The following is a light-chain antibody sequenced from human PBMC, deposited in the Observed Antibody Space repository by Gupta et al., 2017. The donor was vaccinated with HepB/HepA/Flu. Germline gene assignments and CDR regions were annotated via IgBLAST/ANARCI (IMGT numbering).Light chain of an antibody. Sequence: EIVLTQSPGTLSLSPGERATLSCRVSQSVSSRYLAWYQQKPGQAPRLLIYGASSRATGIPDRFSGSGSGTDCTRTISRVVPADFAVSYCHQYGVEGSPFGQGTRLEIK. J-gene: IGKJ1*01. V-gene: IGKV3-20*01. CDR3: HQYGVEGSP. CDR2: GAS. CDR1: QSVSSRY.